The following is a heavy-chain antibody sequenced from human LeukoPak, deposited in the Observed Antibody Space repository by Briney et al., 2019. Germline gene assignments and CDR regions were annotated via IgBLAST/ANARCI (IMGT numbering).Heavy chain of an antibody. CDR1: GFTFSSYE. V-gene: IGHV3-48*03. Sequence: PGGSLRLSCAASGFTFSSYEMNWVRQAPGKGLEWVSYISSSGSTIYYADSVKGRFTISRDNAKNSLYLQMNSLRAEDTAVYYCARQGDYSFDTWGQGILVTVSS. D-gene: IGHD4-11*01. CDR3: ARQGDYSFDT. J-gene: IGHJ4*02. CDR2: ISSSGSTI.